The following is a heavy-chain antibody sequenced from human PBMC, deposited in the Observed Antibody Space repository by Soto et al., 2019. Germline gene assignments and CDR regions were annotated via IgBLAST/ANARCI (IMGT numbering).Heavy chain of an antibody. CDR3: ARGQAEVSSSSSYFDY. J-gene: IGHJ4*02. V-gene: IGHV4-34*01. CDR1: GGSFSGYY. Sequence: SETLSLTCAVYGGSFSGYYWSWIRQPPGKGLEWIGEINHSGSTNYNPSLKSRVTISVDASKNQFSLKLSSVTAADTAVYYCARGQAEVSSSSSYFDYWGQGTLVTV. CDR2: INHSGST. D-gene: IGHD6-6*01.